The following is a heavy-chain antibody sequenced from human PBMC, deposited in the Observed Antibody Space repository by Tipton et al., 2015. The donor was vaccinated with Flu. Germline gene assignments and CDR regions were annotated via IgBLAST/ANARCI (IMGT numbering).Heavy chain of an antibody. CDR1: GYTFTSYG. D-gene: IGHD1-26*01. V-gene: IGHV1-18*01. CDR3: ARDAPLGELLPVDAFDI. J-gene: IGHJ3*02. CDR2: ISAYNGNT. Sequence: QVQLVQSGAGVKKPGASVKVSCKASGYTFTSYGISWVRQAPGQGLEWMGWISAYNGNTNYAQKLQGRVTMTTDTSTSTAYMELRSLRSDDTAVYYCARDAPLGELLPVDAFDIWGQGTMVTVSS.